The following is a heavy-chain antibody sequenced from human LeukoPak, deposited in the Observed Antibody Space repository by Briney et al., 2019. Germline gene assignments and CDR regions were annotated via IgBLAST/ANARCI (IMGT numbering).Heavy chain of an antibody. D-gene: IGHD3-10*01. J-gene: IGHJ1*01. Sequence: PGGSLRLSCAASGFTFSDYYMSRIRQAPGKGLEWVSYISSSSSYTNYADSVKGRFTISRDNAKNSLYLQMNSLRAEDTAVYYCARRDSYGSGSYPFPKYFQHWGQGTLVTVSS. CDR2: ISSSSSYT. CDR3: ARRDSYGSGSYPFPKYFQH. CDR1: GFTFSDYY. V-gene: IGHV3-11*03.